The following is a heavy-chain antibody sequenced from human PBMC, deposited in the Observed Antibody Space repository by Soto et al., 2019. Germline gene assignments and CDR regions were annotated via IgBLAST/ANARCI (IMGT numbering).Heavy chain of an antibody. D-gene: IGHD3-22*01. Sequence: GGSLRLSCAASGFTFSNAWMSWVRQAPGKGLEWVGRIKSKTDGGTTDYAAPVKGRFTISRDDSKNTLYLQMNSLKTEDTAVYYCTTGFDYYDSSGYPAAWGYYYFDYWGQGTLVTVSS. V-gene: IGHV3-15*01. J-gene: IGHJ4*02. CDR2: IKSKTDGGTT. CDR3: TTGFDYYDSSGYPAAWGYYYFDY. CDR1: GFTFSNAW.